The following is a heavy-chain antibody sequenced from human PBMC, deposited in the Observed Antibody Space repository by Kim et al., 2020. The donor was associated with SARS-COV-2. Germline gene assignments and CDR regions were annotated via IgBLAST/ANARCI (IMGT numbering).Heavy chain of an antibody. Sequence: SVKVSCKASGGTFSSYAISWVRQAPGQGLEWMGGIIPIFGTANYAQKFQGRVTITADESTSTAYMELSSLRSEDTAVYYCARKGGSSSSGSGWFDPWGQGTLVTVSS. D-gene: IGHD6-6*01. J-gene: IGHJ5*02. CDR3: ARKGGSSSSGSGWFDP. V-gene: IGHV1-69*13. CDR1: GGTFSSYA. CDR2: IIPIFGTA.